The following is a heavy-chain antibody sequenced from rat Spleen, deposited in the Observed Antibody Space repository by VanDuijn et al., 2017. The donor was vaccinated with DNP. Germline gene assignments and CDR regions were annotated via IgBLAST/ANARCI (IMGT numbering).Heavy chain of an antibody. Sequence: EVQLQESGPGLVKPSQSLSLTCSVTGYSITSNHKWSWIRKFPGNELEWMGYINNAGSTNYNPSLKSRISITTDTSKNQFFLQVNSVTTEDTATYYCAIQLGVFDYWGQGVMVTVSS. J-gene: IGHJ2*01. V-gene: IGHV3-3*01. CDR2: INNAGST. CDR3: AIQLGVFDY. CDR1: GYSITSNHK. D-gene: IGHD5-1*01.